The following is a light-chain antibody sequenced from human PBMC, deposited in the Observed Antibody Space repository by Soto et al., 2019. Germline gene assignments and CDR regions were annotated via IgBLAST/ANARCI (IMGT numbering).Light chain of an antibody. CDR3: SSYRSYTNDLV. Sequence: QSALTQPPSASGSPGQSVTISCTGTSSDIGGFRYVSWYQQYPGKAPKLIISDVSKRPSGVPDRFSASKSGNTASLTVSGLQAEDEAEYYCSSYRSYTNDLVFGPGTKLTVL. CDR2: DVS. J-gene: IGLJ1*01. CDR1: SSDIGGFRY. V-gene: IGLV2-8*01.